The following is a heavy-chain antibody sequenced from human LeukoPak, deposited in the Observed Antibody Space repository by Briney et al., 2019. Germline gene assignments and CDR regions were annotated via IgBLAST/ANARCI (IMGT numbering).Heavy chain of an antibody. D-gene: IGHD3-16*01. V-gene: IGHV4-39*01. J-gene: IGHJ5*02. CDR2: IYYSGST. Sequence: SETLSLTCTVSGGSISSSSYYWGWIRQPPGKGLEWIGSIYYSGSTYYNPSLKSRVTISVDTSKNQFSLKLSSVTAADTAVYYCARHSGGHPWGQGTLVTVSS. CDR3: ARHSGGHP. CDR1: GGSISSSSYY.